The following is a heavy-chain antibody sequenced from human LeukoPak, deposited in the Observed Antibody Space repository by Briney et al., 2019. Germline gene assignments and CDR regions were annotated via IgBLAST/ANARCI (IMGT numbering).Heavy chain of an antibody. D-gene: IGHD6-13*01. CDR3: ATVGGYSSSWYDY. V-gene: IGHV3-74*01. J-gene: IGHJ4*02. CDR2: INNDGSST. CDR1: GLTFSSYW. Sequence: GGSLRLSCAAPGLTFSSYWMHWVRHAPGKGLVWVSRINNDGSSTTYADSVKGRFTISRDNAKNTLYLQMNSLRVEDTAVYYCATVGGYSSSWYDYWGQGTLVTVSS.